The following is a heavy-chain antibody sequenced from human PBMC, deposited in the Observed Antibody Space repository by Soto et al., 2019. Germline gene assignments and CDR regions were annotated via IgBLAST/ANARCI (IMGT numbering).Heavy chain of an antibody. Sequence: GVLRLSCAASGFTFSSYAMTWVRQAPGKGLEWVSGISGSGATTSYADSVKGRFTVSRDNSKNTLHLQMNSLRVEDTAVYYCAKLRYFDWSSYNWFEYWGQGTPVTVSS. V-gene: IGHV3-23*01. J-gene: IGHJ5*01. CDR2: ISGSGATT. CDR1: GFTFSSYA. D-gene: IGHD3-9*01. CDR3: AKLRYFDWSSYNWFEY.